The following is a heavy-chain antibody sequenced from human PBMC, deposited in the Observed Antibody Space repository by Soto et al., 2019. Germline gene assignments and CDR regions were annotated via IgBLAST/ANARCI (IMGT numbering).Heavy chain of an antibody. D-gene: IGHD2-15*01. CDR2: INPSGGST. CDR3: ARGPIVVVVAATPDY. CDR1: GYTFTSYY. V-gene: IGHV1-46*03. Sequence: VASVKVSCKASGYTFTSYYMHWVRQAPGQGLEWMGIINPSGGSTSYAQKFQGRVTMTRDTSTSTVYMELSSLRSEDTAVYYCARGPIVVVVAATPDYWGQGTLVTVSS. J-gene: IGHJ4*02.